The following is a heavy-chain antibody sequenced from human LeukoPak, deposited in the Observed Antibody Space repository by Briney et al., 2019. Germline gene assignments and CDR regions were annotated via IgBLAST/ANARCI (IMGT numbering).Heavy chain of an antibody. D-gene: IGHD2-21*01. V-gene: IGHV4-4*07. Sequence: SETLSLTCTVSGGSISSYYWSWIRQPAGKGLEWIGRIYTSGSTNYNPSLKSRVTMSVDTSKNQFSLKLSSVTAADTAVYYCAKSTPGPHCGGAGCPPTLTPFDTWGQGTLVTVPS. CDR2: IYTSGST. CDR3: AKSTPGPHCGGAGCPPTLTPFDT. CDR1: GGSISSYY. J-gene: IGHJ4*02.